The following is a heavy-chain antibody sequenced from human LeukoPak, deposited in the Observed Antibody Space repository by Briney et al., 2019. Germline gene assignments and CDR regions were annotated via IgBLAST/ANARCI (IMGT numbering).Heavy chain of an antibody. D-gene: IGHD6-19*01. CDR2: IYYSGST. J-gene: IGHJ2*01. CDR3: ARRSRSPSIAVAATHNWYFDL. V-gene: IGHV4-59*08. CDR1: GGSISSYY. Sequence: SETLSLTCTVSGGSISSYYWSWIRQPPGKGLEWIGYIYYSGSTNYNPSLKSRVTISVDTSKNQFSLKLSSVTAADTAVYYCARRSRSPSIAVAATHNWYFDLWGRGTLVTVSS.